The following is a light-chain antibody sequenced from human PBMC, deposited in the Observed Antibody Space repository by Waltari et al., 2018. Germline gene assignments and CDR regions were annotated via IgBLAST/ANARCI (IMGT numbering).Light chain of an antibody. CDR3: SSYTSSSTWV. J-gene: IGLJ3*02. CDR1: CSDVGGYNF. Sequence: SALTQPASVSGSPGQSPTTPCTGTCSDVGGYNFVSWYQQHPGKAPKLMINEVSSRPSGFSKRFSRSKSGNTASHTISGLQAEDEADYYFSSYTSSSTWVFGGGTKLTVL. V-gene: IGLV2-14*01. CDR2: EVS.